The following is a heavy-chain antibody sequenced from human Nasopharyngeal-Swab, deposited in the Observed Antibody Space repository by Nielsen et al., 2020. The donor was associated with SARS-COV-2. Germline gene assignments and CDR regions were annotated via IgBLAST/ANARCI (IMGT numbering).Heavy chain of an antibody. V-gene: IGHV3-48*02. CDR1: GFTFSSYS. D-gene: IGHD6-13*01. Sequence: GGSLRLSCAASGFTFSSYSMNWVRQAPGKGLEWVSYISSSSSTIYYADSVKGRFTISRDNAKKSLYLQMNSLRDEDTAVYYCARVDSSWGRYYYNGMDVWGQGITVTVSS. CDR2: ISSSSSTI. J-gene: IGHJ6*02. CDR3: ARVDSSWGRYYYNGMDV.